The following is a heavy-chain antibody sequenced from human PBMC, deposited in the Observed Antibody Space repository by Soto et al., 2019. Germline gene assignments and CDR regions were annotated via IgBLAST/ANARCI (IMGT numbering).Heavy chain of an antibody. J-gene: IGHJ3*02. CDR3: ARISGSYFAFDI. CDR2: IYYSVST. V-gene: IGHV4-59*01. D-gene: IGHD1-26*01. Sequence: PSETQSLTCSLSGHSISSYYWSWMRPPPGKGLEWIGYIYYSVSTNYNPSLQNRVTISVDITKQQFSLKLSSVTAADTAVYYCARISGSYFAFDIWGQGTMVTVSS. CDR1: GHSISSYY.